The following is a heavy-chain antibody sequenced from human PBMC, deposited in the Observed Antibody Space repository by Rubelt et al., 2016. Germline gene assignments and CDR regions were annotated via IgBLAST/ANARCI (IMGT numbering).Heavy chain of an antibody. J-gene: IGHJ4*02. D-gene: IGHD4-17*01. V-gene: IGHV1-46*01. CDR3: ARAASTVTTLLDLGY. CDR2: INPSGGST. Sequence: QVQLVQSGAEVKKPGASVKVSCKASGYTFTSYYMHWVRQAPGQGLEWMGIINPSGGSTSYAQNVQGRGSMTRDTYTSSVYMELSSLRSEDTAVYYCARAASTVTTLLDLGYWGQGTLVTVSS. CDR1: GYTFTSYY.